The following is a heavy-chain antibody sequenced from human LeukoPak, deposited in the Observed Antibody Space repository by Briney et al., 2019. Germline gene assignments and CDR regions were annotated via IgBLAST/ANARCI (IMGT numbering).Heavy chain of an antibody. CDR1: GGSFSGYY. Sequence: PSETLSLTCAVYGGSFSGYYWSWIRQPPGKGLEWIGEINHSGSTNYNPSLKSRVTISVDTSKNQFSLKLSSVTAADAAVYYCARNGEIGESHDYFDYWGQGTLVTVSS. V-gene: IGHV4-34*01. CDR3: ARNGEIGESHDYFDY. J-gene: IGHJ4*02. D-gene: IGHD3-10*01. CDR2: INHSGST.